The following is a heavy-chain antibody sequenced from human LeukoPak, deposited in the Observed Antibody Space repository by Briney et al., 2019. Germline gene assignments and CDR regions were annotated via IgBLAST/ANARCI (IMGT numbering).Heavy chain of an antibody. CDR2: IYSGGST. CDR3: ARSRYGTTWSSSWEFDY. J-gene: IGHJ4*02. CDR1: GFTVSSNY. Sequence: GGSLRLSCAASGFTVSSNYMNWVRQAPGKGLEWVSVIYSGGSTYYADSVKGRFTISRDNSKNTLYLQMNSLRAEDTAVYYCARSRYGTTWSSSWEFDYWGQGTLVTVSS. D-gene: IGHD6-13*01. V-gene: IGHV3-66*01.